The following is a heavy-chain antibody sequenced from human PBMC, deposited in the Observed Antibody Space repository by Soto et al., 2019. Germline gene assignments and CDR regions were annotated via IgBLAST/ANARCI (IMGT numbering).Heavy chain of an antibody. D-gene: IGHD3-16*01. CDR3: AAAVPAEYVFPYYYMDA. Sequence: QVQLQESGPGLVKPSETLSLTCTVSGAYISSYHWSWIRQTPGKGLEWIGYIYYSGSANYKPSLSSRVTFSVDTSKNQVSLKLSSVTAADTGVYYCAAAVPAEYVFPYYYMDAWGKGTTGTVSS. CDR2: IYYSGSA. J-gene: IGHJ6*03. V-gene: IGHV4-59*01. CDR1: GAYISSYH.